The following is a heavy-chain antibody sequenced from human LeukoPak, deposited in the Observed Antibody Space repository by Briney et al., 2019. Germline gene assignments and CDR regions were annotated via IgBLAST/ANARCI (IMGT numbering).Heavy chain of an antibody. CDR2: IYHSGST. CDR1: GGSFSGYY. D-gene: IGHD3/OR15-3a*01. Sequence: SETLSLTCAVFGGSFSGYYWNWIRQPPGKGLEWIGSIYHSGSTYYNPSLRSRVTISIDTSKNQFSLKLSSVTAADTAVYYCARVRTGYFQDWGQGTLVTVSS. J-gene: IGHJ1*01. CDR3: ARVRTGYFQD. V-gene: IGHV4-34*01.